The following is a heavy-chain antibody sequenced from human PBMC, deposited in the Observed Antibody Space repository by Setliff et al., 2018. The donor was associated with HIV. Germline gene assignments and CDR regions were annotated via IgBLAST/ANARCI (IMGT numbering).Heavy chain of an antibody. CDR2: IITILGGVT. CDR3: ARTNGMANYYYYGMDV. J-gene: IGHJ6*02. Sequence: GASVKVSCKTSGGSFNTYSISWVRQAPGQGLEWMGGIITILGGVTKYSQKFQGRVTITRDTSASTAYMELSSLRSEDTAVYYCARTNGMANYYYYGMDVWGQGTTVTVSS. V-gene: IGHV1-69*10. CDR1: GGSFNTYS. D-gene: IGHD2-8*01.